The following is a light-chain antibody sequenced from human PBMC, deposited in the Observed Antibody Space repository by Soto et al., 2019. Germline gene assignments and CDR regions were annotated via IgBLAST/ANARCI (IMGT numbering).Light chain of an antibody. V-gene: IGKV1-39*01. CDR3: QQGHSMPFA. J-gene: IGKJ3*01. CDR1: QSITNS. CDR2: AAS. Sequence: DIQMTQSPSSLSASVGDRVTITCRASQSITNSLNWYQHKPGKAPTLVVYAASSLQSGVPSRFSGSGSGTAFSLIISSLNPEDFETYFGQQGHSMPFAFGHGTKVYIK.